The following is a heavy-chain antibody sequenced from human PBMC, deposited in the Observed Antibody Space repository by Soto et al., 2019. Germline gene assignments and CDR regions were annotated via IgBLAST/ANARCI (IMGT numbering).Heavy chain of an antibody. V-gene: IGHV3-7*03. J-gene: IGHJ4*02. CDR3: AKSLSGRGANGYYYDSSGYFPFDY. CDR2: IKGDESEK. D-gene: IGHD3-22*01. CDR1: GFTFSNSW. Sequence: PGGSLRLSCAVSGFTFSNSWIAWVRQAPGKGLEWVANIKGDESEKRYVDSLGGPFDISRDNAKNSLYLQMNSLRAEDTAVYYCAKSLSGRGANGYYYDSSGYFPFDYWGQGTLVTVSS.